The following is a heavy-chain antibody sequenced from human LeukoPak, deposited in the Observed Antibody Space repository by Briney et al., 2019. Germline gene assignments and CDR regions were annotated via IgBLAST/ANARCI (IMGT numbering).Heavy chain of an antibody. D-gene: IGHD5-12*01. Sequence: SGTLSLTCTVSGGSISSYYWSWIRQPAGKGLEWVGRISGSGSTKFNPSLNTRVTMSVDTSKNQFSLKLSSMTAADTAVYYCARGRGEATTPFWFDPWGQGTLVTVSS. V-gene: IGHV4-4*07. CDR2: ISGSGST. CDR1: GGSISSYY. J-gene: IGHJ5*02. CDR3: ARGRGEATTPFWFDP.